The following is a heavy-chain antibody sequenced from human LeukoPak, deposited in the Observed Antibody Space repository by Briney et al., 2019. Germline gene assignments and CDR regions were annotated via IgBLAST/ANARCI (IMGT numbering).Heavy chain of an antibody. CDR1: GYSFTTYW. D-gene: IGHD6-13*01. CDR2: IDPSDSYT. V-gene: IGHV5-10-1*01. CDR3: ARHGRGIAAAEIDY. Sequence: GESLKISCKGSGYSFTTYWIGWVRQMPGKGLEWMGRIDPSDSYTNYSPSFQGHVTISADKSISTAYLQWSSLKASDTAMYYCARHGRGIAAAEIDYWGQGTLVTVSS. J-gene: IGHJ4*02.